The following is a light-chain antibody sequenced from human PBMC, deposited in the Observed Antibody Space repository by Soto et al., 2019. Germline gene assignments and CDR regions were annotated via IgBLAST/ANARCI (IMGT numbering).Light chain of an antibody. V-gene: IGKV3-20*01. CDR2: GAS. J-gene: IGKJ4*01. CDR3: QQYGNSPPT. Sequence: EIVLTQSPGPLSLSPGERATLSCRSSQSITSSYLAWYQQKPGQAPRLLMYGASTRAPGIPDRLSGSGPGIDFTLTISRLEPEDSAVYYCQQYGNSPPTFGGGTKVDIK. CDR1: QSITSSY.